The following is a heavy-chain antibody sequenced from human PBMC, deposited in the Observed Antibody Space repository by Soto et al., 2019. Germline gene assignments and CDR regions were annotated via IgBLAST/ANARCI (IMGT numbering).Heavy chain of an antibody. D-gene: IGHD3-16*02. CDR1: GYTFTSYD. CDR2: MNPNSGNT. CDR3: ARGGGQNVYIWGSYRFYFDY. Sequence: GASVKVSCKDSGYTFTSYDINCVRQATGQGLEWMGWMNPNSGNTGYAQKFQGRVTMTRNTSISTAYQELSSVRSEDTAVYYGARGGGQNVYIWGSYRFYFDYWGQGTLVTVSS. V-gene: IGHV1-8*01. J-gene: IGHJ4*02.